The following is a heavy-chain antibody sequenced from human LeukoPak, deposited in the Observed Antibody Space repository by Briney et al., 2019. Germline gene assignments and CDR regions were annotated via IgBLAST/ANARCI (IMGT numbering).Heavy chain of an antibody. CDR2: INHSGST. J-gene: IGHJ4*02. CDR1: GGSFSGYY. Sequence: SETLSLTCAVYGGSFSGYYWSWIRQPPGKGLEWIGEINHSGSTNYNPSLKSRVTISVDTSKNQFSLKLSSVTAADTAVYYCARRGVVTAIFDYWGQGTLVTVSS. D-gene: IGHD2-21*02. CDR3: ARRGVVTAIFDY. V-gene: IGHV4-34*01.